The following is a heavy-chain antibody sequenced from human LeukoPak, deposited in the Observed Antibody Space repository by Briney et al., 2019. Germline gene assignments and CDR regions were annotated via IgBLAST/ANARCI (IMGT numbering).Heavy chain of an antibody. J-gene: IGHJ4*02. V-gene: IGHV1-18*01. D-gene: IGHD5-12*01. CDR2: MNPNSGNT. Sequence: ASVKLSCKASGYTFTSYGISWVRQAPGQGLEWMGWMNPNSGNTGYAQKFQGRVSMTADTATSTAYMELRSLTSADTAMYYCARSGRGTYYYFDLWGQGTLVTVSS. CDR1: GYTFTSYG. CDR3: ARSGRGTYYYFDL.